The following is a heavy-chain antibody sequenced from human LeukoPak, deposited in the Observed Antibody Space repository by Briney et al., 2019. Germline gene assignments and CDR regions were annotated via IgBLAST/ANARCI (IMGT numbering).Heavy chain of an antibody. CDR2: IHHSGST. Sequence: SETLSLTCTVSGGSFSSGDYYWTWIRQLPGKGLEWIGYIHHSGSTYYNPSLRSRVTMSVDTSQNQFSLRLTSVTAADTAVYYCARKGGSYYYFHYWGQGTLVTVSS. CDR3: ARKGGSYYYFHY. D-gene: IGHD1-26*01. V-gene: IGHV4-31*03. CDR1: GGSFSSGDYY. J-gene: IGHJ4*02.